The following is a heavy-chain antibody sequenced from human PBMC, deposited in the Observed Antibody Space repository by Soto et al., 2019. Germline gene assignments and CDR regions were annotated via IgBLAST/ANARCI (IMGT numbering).Heavy chain of an antibody. V-gene: IGHV4-34*01. J-gene: IGHJ6*02. CDR3: ARGQGKGYSKVYYYYGMDV. CDR2: INHSGST. CDR1: GGSFSGYY. D-gene: IGHD4-4*01. Sequence: PSETLSLTCAVYGGSFSGYYWSWIRQPPGKGLEWIGEINHSGSTNYNPSLKSRVTISVDTSKNQFSLKLSSVTAADTAVYYCARGQGKGYSKVYYYYGMDVWGQGTTVTVSS.